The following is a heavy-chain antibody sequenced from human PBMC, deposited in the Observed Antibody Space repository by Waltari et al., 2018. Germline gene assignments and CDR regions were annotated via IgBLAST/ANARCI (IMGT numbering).Heavy chain of an antibody. V-gene: IGHV4-38-2*01. CDR3: ATTTLTTLYYYPLDV. D-gene: IGHD4-17*01. CDR2: IYQGGRT. J-gene: IGHJ6*03. Sequence: QVQLQESGPGLVKPSETLSLTCAVSGYSIRRGHYWGWIRQSPGEGLDWIGSIYQGGRTYYNPSLKSRVTLSLDTSKNQLSLRLASVTAADTAVYYCATTTLTTLYYYPLDVWGEGTSVAVSS. CDR1: GYSIRRGHY.